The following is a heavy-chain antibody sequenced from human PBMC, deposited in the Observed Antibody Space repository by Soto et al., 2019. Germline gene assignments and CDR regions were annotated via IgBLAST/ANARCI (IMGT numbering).Heavy chain of an antibody. Sequence: QVQLQESGPGLVKPSQTLSLTCTVSGASIGSGDYYWSWIRQHPGKGLEWIGYIYYSGGTYYNPSLKRRATISVDTSKNQFSLELSSVTAADTAVYYCASIYDSSGYYYGNNWFDPWGQGTLVTVSS. CDR1: GASIGSGDYY. CDR3: ASIYDSSGYYYGNNWFDP. D-gene: IGHD3-22*01. V-gene: IGHV4-31*02. CDR2: IYYSGGT. J-gene: IGHJ5*02.